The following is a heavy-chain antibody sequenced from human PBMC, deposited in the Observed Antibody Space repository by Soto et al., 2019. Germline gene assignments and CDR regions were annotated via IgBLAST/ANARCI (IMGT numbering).Heavy chain of an antibody. J-gene: IGHJ6*02. Sequence: GASVKVSCKASGYTFTSYYMHWVRQAPGQGLEWMGIINPSGGSTSYAQKFQGRVTMTRDTSTSTVYMELSSLRSEDTAVYYCARDVTLYLFTVTTHYYYYGMDVWGQGTTVTVSS. CDR3: ARDVTLYLFTVTTHYYYYGMDV. D-gene: IGHD4-17*01. CDR1: GYTFTSYY. CDR2: INPSGGST. V-gene: IGHV1-46*01.